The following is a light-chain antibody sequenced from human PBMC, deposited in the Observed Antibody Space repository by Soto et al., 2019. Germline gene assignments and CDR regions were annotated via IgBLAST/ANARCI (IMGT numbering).Light chain of an antibody. CDR1: SSDVGAYKY. V-gene: IGLV2-8*01. CDR3: TSYVGSNIWV. Sequence: QSALTQPPSASGSPGQSVTISSTGTSSDVGAYKYVSWYQQYPGKAPKLMIYEVSKRPSGVPDRFSGSKSGNTASLTVSGLQAEEEADYYCTSYVGSNIWVFGGGTKLTVL. J-gene: IGLJ3*02. CDR2: EVS.